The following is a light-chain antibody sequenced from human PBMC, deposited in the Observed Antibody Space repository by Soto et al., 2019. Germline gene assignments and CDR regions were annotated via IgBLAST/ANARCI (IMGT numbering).Light chain of an antibody. CDR1: QSIDNW. CDR3: QQYGSSPRT. J-gene: IGKJ1*01. CDR2: KAS. Sequence: DIQLTQSPSTLSAAAGDRVTITCRASQSIDNWLAWYQQKPGKAPKLLINKASNLESGVPSRFSGSGFGTDFTLTISRLEPEDFAVNYCQQYGSSPRTFGQGTKVDIK. V-gene: IGKV1-5*03.